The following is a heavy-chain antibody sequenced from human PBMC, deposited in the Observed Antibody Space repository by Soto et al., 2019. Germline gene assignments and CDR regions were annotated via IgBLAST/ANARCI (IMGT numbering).Heavy chain of an antibody. CDR2: IYHSGST. CDR3: AGKQQLVRILARYYYMDV. J-gene: IGHJ6*03. CDR1: GGSISSGGYY. D-gene: IGHD6-13*01. Sequence: SETLSLTCTVSGGSISSGGYYWSWVRQHPGKGLEWIGDIYHSGSTNYNPSLKSRVTISVDTSKNQFSLKLSSVTAADTAVYYCAGKQQLVRILARYYYMDVWGKGTTVTVSS. V-gene: IGHV4-39*07.